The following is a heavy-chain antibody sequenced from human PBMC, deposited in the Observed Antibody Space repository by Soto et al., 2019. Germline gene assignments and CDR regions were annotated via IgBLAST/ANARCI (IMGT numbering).Heavy chain of an antibody. V-gene: IGHV3-11*01. CDR1: GFTFSVYY. Sequence: GGALRLSCXASGFTFSVYYMSWIRQAPGKGLEWVSYISSSGSTIYYADSVKGQFTISRDNAKNSLYLQMNSLRAEDTAVYYCASVPRGLLLFGGYDYWGQGTLVTVSS. CDR3: ASVPRGLLLFGGYDY. D-gene: IGHD2-15*01. J-gene: IGHJ4*02. CDR2: ISSSGSTI.